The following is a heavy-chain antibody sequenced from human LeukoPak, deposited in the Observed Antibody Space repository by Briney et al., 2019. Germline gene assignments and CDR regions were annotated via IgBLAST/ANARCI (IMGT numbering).Heavy chain of an antibody. V-gene: IGHV3-74*01. CDR2: INTDGSRI. Sequence: GGSLRLSCAASGFTFSNYWMHWVRQAPGKGLVWVSRINTDGSRITYADSVRGRFTISRDNAMNTVYLQMNSLRAEDTAVYYCARVLSGSWDWFDPWGQGTLLTVSS. CDR1: GFTFSNYW. D-gene: IGHD3-22*01. J-gene: IGHJ5*02. CDR3: ARVLSGSWDWFDP.